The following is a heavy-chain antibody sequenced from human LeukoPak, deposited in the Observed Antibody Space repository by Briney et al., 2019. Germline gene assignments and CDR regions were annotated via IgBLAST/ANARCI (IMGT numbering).Heavy chain of an antibody. Sequence: PSETLSLTCTVSGGSISSYYWSWIRQPPGKGLEWIGYIYYSGSTYYSPSLKGRVTISVDTSKSQFSLRLSSVTAADTAVYYCARGVLPAGIQGVYNWFDPWGQGTLVTVSS. CDR1: GGSISSYY. D-gene: IGHD2-2*01. J-gene: IGHJ5*02. CDR2: IYYSGST. V-gene: IGHV4-59*08. CDR3: ARGVLPAGIQGVYNWFDP.